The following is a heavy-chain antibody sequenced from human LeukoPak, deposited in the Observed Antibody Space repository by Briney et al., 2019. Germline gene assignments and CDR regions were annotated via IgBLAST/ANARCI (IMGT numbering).Heavy chain of an antibody. J-gene: IGHJ4*02. CDR1: GFTFSNYA. V-gene: IGHV3-23*01. Sequence: GGTLRLSCAASGFTFSNYALSWVRQAPGKGLEWVSDISGSGGSTYYADSVKGRFTISRDNSKNTMYLQMNSLRAEDTAVYYCAKRIQSAMAMGYWGQGTLVTVSS. D-gene: IGHD5-18*01. CDR2: ISGSGGST. CDR3: AKRIQSAMAMGY.